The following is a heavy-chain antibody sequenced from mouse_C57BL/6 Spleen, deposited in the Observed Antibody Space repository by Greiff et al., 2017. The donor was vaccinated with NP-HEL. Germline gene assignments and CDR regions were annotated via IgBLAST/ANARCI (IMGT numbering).Heavy chain of an antibody. CDR2: IYPGDGDT. CDR1: GYAFSSYW. Sequence: VKLQESGAELVKPGASVKISCKASGYAFSSYWMNWVKQRPGKGLEWIGQIYPGDGDTNYNGKFKGKATLTADKSSSTAYMQLSSLTSEDSAVYFCARETSNYPDYWGQGTTLTVSS. CDR3: ARETSNYPDY. V-gene: IGHV1-80*01. D-gene: IGHD5-1*01. J-gene: IGHJ2*01.